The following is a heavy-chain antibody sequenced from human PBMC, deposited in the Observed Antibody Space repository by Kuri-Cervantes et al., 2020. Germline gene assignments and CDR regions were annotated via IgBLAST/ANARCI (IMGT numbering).Heavy chain of an antibody. CDR1: GDSVSSGSYY. J-gene: IGHJ6*02. CDR2: IYYSGST. CDR3: ARAGGELRIRPYSYYYGMDV. V-gene: IGHV4-61*01. Sequence: SETLSLTCTVSGDSVSSGSYYWSWIRQPPGKGLEWIGYIYYSGSTNYNPSLKSRVTISVDTSKNQFSLRLSSVTAADTAVYYCARAGGELRIRPYSYYYGMDVWGQGTTVTVSS. D-gene: IGHD3-16*01.